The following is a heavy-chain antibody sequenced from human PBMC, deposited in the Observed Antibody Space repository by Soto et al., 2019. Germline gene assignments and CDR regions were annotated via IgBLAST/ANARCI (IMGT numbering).Heavy chain of an antibody. CDR3: ARVYYSSGLFRWGSYMPYYFNY. J-gene: IGHJ4*02. Sequence: ASVKVSCKASGYTFTSYGISWGRQAPGQGLEWMGWFSAYNGNTNYAQKLQGRVTMTADTSTSTAYMELRRLRSDGTVVYYCARVYYSSGLFRWGSYMPYYFNYWGQGTLVTVSS. D-gene: IGHD3-22*01. V-gene: IGHV1-18*01. CDR1: GYTFTSYG. CDR2: FSAYNGNT.